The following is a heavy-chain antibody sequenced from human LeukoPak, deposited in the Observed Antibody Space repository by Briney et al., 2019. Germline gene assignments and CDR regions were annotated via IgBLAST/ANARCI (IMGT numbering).Heavy chain of an antibody. CDR1: GGSISSSDYY. J-gene: IGHJ5*02. V-gene: IGHV4-39*01. Sequence: SETLSLTCTVSGGSISSSDYYWGWVRQPPGKGLEWIASIYYSGTTHYNPSHQSRVTMSVDTSKNQFSLKLSSATAADTAVYYCARVNTQGVPSPWGQGILVTVSS. D-gene: IGHD2-15*01. CDR3: ARVNTQGVPSP. CDR2: IYYSGTT.